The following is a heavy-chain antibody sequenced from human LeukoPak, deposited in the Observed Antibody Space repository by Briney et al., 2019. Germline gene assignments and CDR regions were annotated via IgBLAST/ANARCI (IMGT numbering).Heavy chain of an antibody. V-gene: IGHV4-59*08. Sequence: SQTLSLTCTVSGGSISGYYWSWIRQPPGKGLEWIGYIYHNGGTNYNPSLQSRLTISVDTSKNQFSLKLSSVTAADTAVYYCARHLRAVAGGRYFDYWGQGTQVTVSS. CDR3: ARHLRAVAGGRYFDY. CDR1: GGSISGYY. CDR2: IYHNGGT. D-gene: IGHD6-19*01. J-gene: IGHJ4*02.